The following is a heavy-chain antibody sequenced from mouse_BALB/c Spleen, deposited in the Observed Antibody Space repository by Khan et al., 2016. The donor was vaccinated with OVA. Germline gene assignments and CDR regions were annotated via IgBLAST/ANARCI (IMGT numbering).Heavy chain of an antibody. J-gene: IGHJ4*01. CDR3: ARAYYRYDGYYAMDY. V-gene: IGHV2-6-4*01. CDR2: IWGGGGT. CDR1: GFSLSRYN. Sequence: QVQLKESGPGLVAPSQSLSITCTVSGFSLSRYNIHWVRQPPGKGLEWLGMIWGGGGTDYNSPLKSRLSISKDKSQSQVFLKMNSLQTDDSAMYYCARAYYRYDGYYAMDYWGQGTSVTVSS. D-gene: IGHD2-14*01.